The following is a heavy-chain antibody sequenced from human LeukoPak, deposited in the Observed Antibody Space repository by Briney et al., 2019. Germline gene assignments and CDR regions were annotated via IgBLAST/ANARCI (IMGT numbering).Heavy chain of an antibody. V-gene: IGHV4-4*07. CDR1: NASVNSYF. D-gene: IGHD6-25*01. CDR3: GRQGYTAAYHFFDY. CDR2: IYTTGTT. Sequence: SETLSLTCTVSNASVNSYFWGWVRQPAGKGLEWLGRIYTTGTTYYNPSLKSRLTLSIETSKSQSSLTLRSATAADTAVYFCGRQGYTAAYHFFDYWSLGTLVTVSS. J-gene: IGHJ4*02.